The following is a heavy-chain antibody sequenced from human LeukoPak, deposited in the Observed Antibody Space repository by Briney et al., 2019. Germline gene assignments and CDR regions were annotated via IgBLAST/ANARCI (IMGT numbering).Heavy chain of an antibody. V-gene: IGHV4-39*01. D-gene: IGHD1-26*01. Sequence: SETLSLTCTVSGGSISSSSYYWGWIRQPPGKGLEWIGSIYYSGSTYYNPSLKSRVTISVDTSKNQFSLKLSSVTAADTALYYCASRIVGATHGYWVQGTLVAVSS. CDR2: IYYSGST. CDR3: ASRIVGATHGY. J-gene: IGHJ4*02. CDR1: GGSISSSSYY.